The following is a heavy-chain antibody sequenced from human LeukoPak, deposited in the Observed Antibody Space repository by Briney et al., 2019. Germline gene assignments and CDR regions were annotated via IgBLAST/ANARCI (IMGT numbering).Heavy chain of an antibody. D-gene: IGHD3-3*01. CDR1: GFTFSSYA. V-gene: IGHV3-23*01. Sequence: GGSLRLSCAASGFTFSSYAMSWVRQAPGKGLEWVSAISGSVGSTYYADSVKGRFTISRDNSKNTLYLQMNSLRAEDTAVYYCAKDVFRQTYYDINWGQGTLVTVSS. CDR3: AKDVFRQTYYDIN. CDR2: ISGSVGST. J-gene: IGHJ4*02.